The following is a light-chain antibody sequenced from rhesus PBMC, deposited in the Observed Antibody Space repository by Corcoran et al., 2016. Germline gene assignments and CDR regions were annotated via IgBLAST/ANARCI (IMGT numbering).Light chain of an antibody. CDR3: LQYSSSLYS. CDR2: KAS. Sequence: DIQMTQSPSSLSASVGDTVTITCRASHSISSWLDWYQQKPGKAPKLLIYKASSWQSGVPSRFSGSGSGTDFTLTISSLQPEDFATYYCLQYSSSLYSFGQGTKVEIK. V-gene: IGKV1-22*01. CDR1: HSISSW. J-gene: IGKJ2*01.